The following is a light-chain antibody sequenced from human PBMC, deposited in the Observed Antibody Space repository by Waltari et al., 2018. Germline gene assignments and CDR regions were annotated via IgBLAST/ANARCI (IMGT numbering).Light chain of an antibody. J-gene: IGLJ2*01. CDR3: CSYTDGNTLV. Sequence: QSALTQPASVSGSPGQSITIYCTGTSSDVGSYNFVSWYQQHPDKAPKLIIYKVSERPSGVSNRFSGSKSDNTASLTISGLQAEDEAHYYCCSYTDGNTLVFGGGTKLTVL. V-gene: IGLV2-23*02. CDR1: SSDVGSYNF. CDR2: KVS.